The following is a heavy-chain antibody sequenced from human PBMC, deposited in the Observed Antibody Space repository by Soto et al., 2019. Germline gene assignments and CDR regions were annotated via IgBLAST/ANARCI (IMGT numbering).Heavy chain of an antibody. J-gene: IGHJ4*02. CDR2: ISYDGSNK. CDR3: AKGPVTYYFDY. D-gene: IGHD3-16*01. V-gene: IGHV3-30*18. CDR1: GFTFSSYG. Sequence: QVQLVESGGGAVQPGRSLRLSCAASGFTFSSYGMHWVRQAPGKGLEWVAVISYDGSNKYYADSVKGRFTISRDNSKTTLYLQMNSLRAEDTAVYYCAKGPVTYYFDYWGQGTLVTVSS.